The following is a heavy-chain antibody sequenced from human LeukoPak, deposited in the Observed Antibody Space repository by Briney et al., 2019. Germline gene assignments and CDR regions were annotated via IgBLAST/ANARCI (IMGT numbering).Heavy chain of an antibody. Sequence: PGGSLRLSCTVSGFAFGSEAMSWVRQAPGKGLEWVSVIYSGGSTYYADSVKGRFTISRDNSKNTLYLQMNSLRAEDTAVYYCAKDRGYQLLSKWSYFDYWGQGTLVTVSS. CDR1: GFAFGSEA. D-gene: IGHD2-2*01. J-gene: IGHJ4*02. CDR3: AKDRGYQLLSKWSYFDY. CDR2: IYSGGST. V-gene: IGHV3-23*03.